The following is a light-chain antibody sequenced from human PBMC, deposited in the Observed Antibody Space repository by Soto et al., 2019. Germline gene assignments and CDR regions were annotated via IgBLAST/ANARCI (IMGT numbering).Light chain of an antibody. CDR1: SSNIGAGYD. Sequence: QSVLTQPPSVSGAPGQRVTISCTGSSSNIGAGYDVHWYQQLPGTAPKLLIYGNSNRPSGVPDRFSGSKSGTSASLAITGLQAEDEADYYCGTWDSSLSVIYVFGTGTKLTVL. CDR2: GNS. CDR3: GTWDSSLSVIYV. J-gene: IGLJ1*01. V-gene: IGLV1-40*01.